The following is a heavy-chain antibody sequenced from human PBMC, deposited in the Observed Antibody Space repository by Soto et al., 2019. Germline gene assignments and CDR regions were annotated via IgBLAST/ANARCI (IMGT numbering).Heavy chain of an antibody. J-gene: IGHJ4*02. V-gene: IGHV4-30-4*08. Sequence: SETLSLPCTVSGGSLSRCNYYWSRLRQPQGKGLEWIGFISYSGSAYYNPSLKSRVTISVDTPKNQFSLMLTSVTAADTAVYYCVLHSRSGGRRQIYDYWGQGTMVIGSS. CDR3: VLHSRSGGRRQIYDY. D-gene: IGHD5-18*01. CDR1: GGSLSRCNYY. CDR2: ISYSGSA.